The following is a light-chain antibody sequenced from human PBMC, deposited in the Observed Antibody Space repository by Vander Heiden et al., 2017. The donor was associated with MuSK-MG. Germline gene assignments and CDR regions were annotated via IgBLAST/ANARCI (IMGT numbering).Light chain of an antibody. CDR3: QSYDYMLSGSMI. J-gene: IGLJ2*01. CDR2: GKT. Sequence: QSVLTQPPSVSGPPGQRVTISCTGRSSNLGAGCDLRWYPHLPGTAPKLLIFGKTNRPAGVPDRFSGSKSGTSASLAITGLQAEDEADYYCQSYDYMLSGSMIFGGGTQLTVL. V-gene: IGLV1-40*01. CDR1: SSNLGAGCD.